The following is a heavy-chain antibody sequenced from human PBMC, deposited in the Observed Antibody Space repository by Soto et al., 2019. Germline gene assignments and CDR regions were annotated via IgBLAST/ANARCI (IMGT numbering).Heavy chain of an antibody. CDR1: GFTFNYDS. J-gene: IGHJ4*02. V-gene: IGHV3-48*02. CDR2: ISSSSTNT. Sequence: GGSLRLSCAACGFTFNYDSMNWVRQAPGKGLEWISYISSSSTNTYYADSVKGRFTISRDNAKNSLYLQMNSLRDEDTAAYYCARDSGWAFDYWGQGVLLTVSS. D-gene: IGHD6-19*01. CDR3: ARDSGWAFDY.